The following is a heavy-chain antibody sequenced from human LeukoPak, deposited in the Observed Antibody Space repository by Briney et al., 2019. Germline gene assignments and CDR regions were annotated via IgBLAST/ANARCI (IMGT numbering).Heavy chain of an antibody. Sequence: ASVKVSCKASGYTFTSYGISWVRQAPGQGLEWMGWISAYNGNTNYAQKLQGRVTMTTDTSTSTAYMELRSLRSDDTAVYYCARVTVVYFDWLSHYNRHQNFDYWGQGTLVTVSS. J-gene: IGHJ4*02. CDR1: GYTFTSYG. CDR3: ARVTVVYFDWLSHYNRHQNFDY. CDR2: ISAYNGNT. V-gene: IGHV1-18*01. D-gene: IGHD3-9*01.